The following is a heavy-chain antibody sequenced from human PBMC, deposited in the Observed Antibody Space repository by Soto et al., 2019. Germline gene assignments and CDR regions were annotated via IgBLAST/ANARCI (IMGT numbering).Heavy chain of an antibody. CDR2: ISWNSGSI. CDR3: AKDSSSWYGDAFDI. V-gene: IGHV3-9*01. J-gene: IGHJ3*02. Sequence: LRLSCAASGFTFDDYAMHWVRQAPGKGLEWVSGISWNSGSIGYADSVKGRFTISRDNAKNSLYLQMNSLRAEDTALYYCAKDSSSWYGDAFDIWGQGTMVTVSS. CDR1: GFTFDDYA. D-gene: IGHD6-13*01.